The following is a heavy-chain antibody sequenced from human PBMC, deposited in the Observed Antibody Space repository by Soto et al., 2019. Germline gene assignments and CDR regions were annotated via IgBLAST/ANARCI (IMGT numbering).Heavy chain of an antibody. J-gene: IGHJ6*03. CDR3: ARGLAAAGTASYYYYMDV. CDR2: MNPNSGNT. CDR1: GYTFTSYD. Sequence: ASVKVSCKASGYTFTSYDINWVRQATGQGLEWMGWMNPNSGNTGYAQKFQGRVTMTRNTSISTAYMELSSLRSGDTAVYYCARGLAAAGTASYYYYMDVWGKGTTVTVSS. D-gene: IGHD6-13*01. V-gene: IGHV1-8*01.